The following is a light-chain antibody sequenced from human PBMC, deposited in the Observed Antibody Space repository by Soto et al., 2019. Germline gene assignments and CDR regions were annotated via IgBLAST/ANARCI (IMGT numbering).Light chain of an antibody. V-gene: IGLV2-23*02. CDR3: CSYAGSYTWV. Sequence: QSALTQPASVSGSPGQSITISCTGTSSDVGSSNLVSWYQQHPGKAPKVMIYEVSKRPSGVSSRFSGSKSGNTASLTICGRQAEDEADYYCCSYAGSYTWVFGGGTKLPVL. J-gene: IGLJ2*01. CDR2: EVS. CDR1: SSDVGSSNL.